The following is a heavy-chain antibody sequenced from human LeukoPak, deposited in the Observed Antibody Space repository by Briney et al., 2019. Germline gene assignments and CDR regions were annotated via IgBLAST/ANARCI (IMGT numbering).Heavy chain of an antibody. V-gene: IGHV1-46*01. CDR2: INPSGGST. CDR1: GYTFTSYY. J-gene: IGHJ4*02. CDR3: ARDRGQWLVVPKYYFDY. Sequence: ASMKVSCKASGYTFTSYYMHWVRQAPGQGLEWMGIINPSGGSTSYAQKFQGRVTMTRDTSTSTVYMELSSLRSEDTAVYYCARDRGQWLVVPKYYFDYWGQGTLVTVSS. D-gene: IGHD6-19*01.